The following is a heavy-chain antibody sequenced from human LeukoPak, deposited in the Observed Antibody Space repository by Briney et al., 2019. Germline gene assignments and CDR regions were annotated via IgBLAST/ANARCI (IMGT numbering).Heavy chain of an antibody. CDR3: ARDPYGSGSYYERGAFDI. V-gene: IGHV4-39*07. CDR2: IYYSGNT. CDR1: GVSISSSSSY. J-gene: IGHJ3*02. D-gene: IGHD3-10*01. Sequence: SETLSLTCTVSGVSISSSSSYWGWIRQPPGKGLEWIGSIYYSGNTYYNASLKSQVSISIDTSKNQFSLKLSSVTAADTAVYYCARDPYGSGSYYERGAFDIWGQGTMVTVSS.